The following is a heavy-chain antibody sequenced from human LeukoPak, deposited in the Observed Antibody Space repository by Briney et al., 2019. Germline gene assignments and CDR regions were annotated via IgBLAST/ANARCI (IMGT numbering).Heavy chain of an antibody. CDR2: IIPILGIA. CDR3: ARDRGAVAGSTFDY. V-gene: IGHV1-69*04. J-gene: IGHJ4*02. Sequence: SVKVSCKASGGTFSSYAISWVRQAPGQGLEWMGRIIPILGIANYAQKFQGRVTITADKSTSTAYMELSSPRSEDTAVYYCARDRGAVAGSTFDYWGQGTLVTVSS. CDR1: GGTFSSYA. D-gene: IGHD6-19*01.